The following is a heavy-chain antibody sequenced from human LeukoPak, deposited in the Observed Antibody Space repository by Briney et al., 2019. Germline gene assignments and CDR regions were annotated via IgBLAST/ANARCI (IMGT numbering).Heavy chain of an antibody. Sequence: SETLSLTCTVSGVSISSYYWSWIRQPPGKGLEWIGYIYYSGSTNYNPSLKSRVTISVDTSKNQFSLKLSSVTAADTAVYYCAGQWGGSQQRYYFDYGGQGTLVTVS. CDR3: AGQWGGSQQRYYFDY. D-gene: IGHD1-26*01. J-gene: IGHJ4*02. CDR2: IYYSGST. V-gene: IGHV4-59*08. CDR1: GVSISSYY.